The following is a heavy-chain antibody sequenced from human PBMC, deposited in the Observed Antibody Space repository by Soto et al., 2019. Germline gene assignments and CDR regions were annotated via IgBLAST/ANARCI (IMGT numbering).Heavy chain of an antibody. V-gene: IGHV3-15*01. CDR2: TKSKTHGGTT. D-gene: IGHD2-2*01. CDR1: GFTLSNAW. Sequence: GGSLRLSCAPSGFTLSNAWMSWVRQAPRKGLERVGRTKSKTHGGTTDYAAPGKASFTITRNSSKTKQYLQLTSPKTEDNDVHYCTLVVLGASLYYCCYCYMEVWGQGTTVTVSS. J-gene: IGHJ6*03. CDR3: TLVVLGASLYYCCYCYMEV.